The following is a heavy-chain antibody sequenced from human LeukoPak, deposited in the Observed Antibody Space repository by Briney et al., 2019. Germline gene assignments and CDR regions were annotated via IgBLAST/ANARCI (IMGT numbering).Heavy chain of an antibody. CDR1: GFTFSSYW. Sequence: GGSLRLSCSASGFTFSSYWMSWVRQAPGKGLEWVANMNQDGSEKYYVDSVKGRFTISRDNAKNSLYLQMNSLRAEDTAVYYCAKDSRGYYDSSGYSPPYYYGMDVWGQGTTVTVSS. J-gene: IGHJ6*02. CDR2: MNQDGSEK. D-gene: IGHD3-22*01. CDR3: AKDSRGYYDSSGYSPPYYYGMDV. V-gene: IGHV3-7*03.